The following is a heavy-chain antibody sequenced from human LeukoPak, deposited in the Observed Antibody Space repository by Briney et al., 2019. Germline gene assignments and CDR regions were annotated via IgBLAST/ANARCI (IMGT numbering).Heavy chain of an antibody. CDR2: INPNSGGT. CDR3: AREGWMGALRTNAFDI. V-gene: IGHV1-2*02. J-gene: IGHJ3*02. CDR1: GYTFTGYY. D-gene: IGHD1-26*01. Sequence: ASVKVSCKASGYTFTGYYMHWVRQAPGQGLEWMGWINPNSGGTNYAQKFQGRVTMTRDTSISTAYMELSRLRSDDTAVYYCAREGWMGALRTNAFDIWGQGTMVTVSS.